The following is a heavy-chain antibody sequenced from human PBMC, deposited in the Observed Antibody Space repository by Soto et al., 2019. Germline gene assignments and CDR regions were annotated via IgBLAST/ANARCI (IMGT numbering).Heavy chain of an antibody. D-gene: IGHD2-8*02. CDR1: GFTLSDDY. CDR3: ARARWSMLPGL. J-gene: IGHJ4*02. V-gene: IGHV3-11*01. CDR2: ISISGTTI. Sequence: GGSLRLSCAASGFTLSDDYMTWIRQAPGKGLEWVSDISISGTTIYYVDSVKGRFTISRDNAKNSLYLQMNSLRAEDTAVYYCARARWSMLPGLWGQGTLVTVSS.